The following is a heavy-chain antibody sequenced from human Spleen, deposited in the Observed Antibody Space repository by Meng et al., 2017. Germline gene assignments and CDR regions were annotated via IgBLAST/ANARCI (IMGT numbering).Heavy chain of an antibody. CDR1: GGSFSDYY. Sequence: SETLSLTCVVSGGSFSDYYWSWIRQPPGKELEWIGEINHSGSTNYNPSLESRATISVDTSQNNLSLKLSFVTAADSAVYYCARGPTTMAHDFDYWGQGTLVTVSS. CDR2: INHSGST. D-gene: IGHD4-11*01. CDR3: ARGPTTMAHDFDY. V-gene: IGHV4-34*01. J-gene: IGHJ4*02.